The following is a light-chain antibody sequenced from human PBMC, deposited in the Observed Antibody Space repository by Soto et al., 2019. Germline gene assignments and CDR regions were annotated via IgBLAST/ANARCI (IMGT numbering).Light chain of an antibody. J-gene: IGLJ1*01. CDR1: SSDVGAYDY. CDR3: SSFAGSNNFPYV. V-gene: IGLV2-8*01. CDR2: EIN. Sequence: QSVLTQPPSASGSPGQSVTISCTGTSSDVGAYDYLSWYQQHPGKAPKLMIYEINVRPSGVPDRFSGSKSGNTASLTVSGLQAEDEADYYCSSFAGSNNFPYVFGTGTKVTVL.